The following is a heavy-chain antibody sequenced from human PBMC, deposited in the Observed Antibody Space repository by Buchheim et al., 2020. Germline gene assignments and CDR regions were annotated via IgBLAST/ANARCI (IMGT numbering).Heavy chain of an antibody. D-gene: IGHD6-19*01. V-gene: IGHV3-7*01. CDR1: GFTFNVYW. J-gene: IGHJ4*02. CDR2: IKQDGSEK. CDR3: VKDWAGTSDY. Sequence: EVHLVESGGGLVQPGGSLRLSCAASGFTFNVYWMTWVRQAPGKGLEWVANIKQDGSEKYYVDSVKGRFTISRDNGKNSLHLQMNSLRAEDTAVYYCVKDWAGTSDYWGQGTL.